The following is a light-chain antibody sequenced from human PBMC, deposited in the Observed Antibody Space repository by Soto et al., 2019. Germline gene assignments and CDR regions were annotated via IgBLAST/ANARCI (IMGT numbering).Light chain of an antibody. Sequence: DIQMTQSPSTLSATAGDRVTITCRASQSISSWLAWYQHKPGKASKLLIYDASNLDSGVPSRFSGSGSGTEFSLSIRSLQPEDSATYYCQQGYSFILTFGGGTKVDIK. V-gene: IGKV1-5*01. CDR1: QSISSW. CDR3: QQGYSFILT. CDR2: DAS. J-gene: IGKJ4*01.